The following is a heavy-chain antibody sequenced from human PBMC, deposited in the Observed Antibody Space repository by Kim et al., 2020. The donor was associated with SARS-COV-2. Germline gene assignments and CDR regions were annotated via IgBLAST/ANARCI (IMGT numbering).Heavy chain of an antibody. CDR2: IYYSGST. V-gene: IGHV4-59*01. J-gene: IGHJ6*01. CDR3: ARVGLKSGSYYYYGMDV. D-gene: IGHD1-26*01. CDR1: GGSISSYY. Sequence: SETLSLTCTVSGGSISSYYWSWIRQPPGKGLEWIGYIYYSGSTNYNPSLKSRVTISVDTSKNQFSLKLSSVTAADTAVYYCARVGLKSGSYYYYGMDVWG.